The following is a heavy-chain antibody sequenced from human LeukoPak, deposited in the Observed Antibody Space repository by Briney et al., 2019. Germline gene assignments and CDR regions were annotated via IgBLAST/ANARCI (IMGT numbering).Heavy chain of an antibody. CDR1: GGSFSGYY. Sequence: SETLSLTCAVYGGSFSGYYWSWIRQPPGKGLEWIGEINHSGSTNYNPSLKSRVTISVDTSKNQFSLKLSSVTAADTAVYYCARGDIVAVPAAKTAEYFQHWGQGTLVTVSS. CDR3: ARGDIVAVPAAKTAEYFQH. J-gene: IGHJ1*01. D-gene: IGHD2-2*01. V-gene: IGHV4-34*01. CDR2: INHSGST.